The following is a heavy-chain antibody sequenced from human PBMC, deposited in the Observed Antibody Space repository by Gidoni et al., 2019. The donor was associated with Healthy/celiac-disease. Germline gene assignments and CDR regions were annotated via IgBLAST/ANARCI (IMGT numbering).Heavy chain of an antibody. CDR2: ISGSGGST. V-gene: IGHV3-23*01. D-gene: IGHD2-15*01. CDR1: GFTFSSYA. J-gene: IGHJ4*02. CDR3: AKPLRLIFAYDY. Sequence: EVQLFESGGDLVHPGGSLRLSCAASGFTFSSYAMSWVRQAPGKGLEWVSAISGSGGSTYYADSVKGRFTISRDNSKNTLYLQMNSLRAEDTAVYYCAKPLRLIFAYDYWGQGTLVTVSS.